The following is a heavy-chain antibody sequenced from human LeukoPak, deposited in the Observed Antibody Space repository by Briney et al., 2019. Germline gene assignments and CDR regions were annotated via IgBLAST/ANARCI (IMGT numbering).Heavy chain of an antibody. V-gene: IGHV4-59*01. J-gene: IGHJ6*02. Sequence: SETLSLTCTVSGGSISGYYWSWIRQPPGKGLGWIGYIYDSGSTTYNPSLKSRVTISVDTSKNQFYLKLSSLTAADTAVYYCARHSFDYHMLTGNPNYYSGMDVWGQGTTVTVSS. CDR3: ARHSFDYHMLTGNPNYYSGMDV. CDR2: IYDSGST. CDR1: GGSISGYY. D-gene: IGHD3-9*01.